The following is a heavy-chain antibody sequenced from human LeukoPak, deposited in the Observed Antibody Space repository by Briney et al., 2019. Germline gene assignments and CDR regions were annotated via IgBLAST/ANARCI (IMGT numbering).Heavy chain of an antibody. J-gene: IGHJ5*02. V-gene: IGHV1-46*01. CDR2: INPSGGSA. CDR3: AREFGGFDP. D-gene: IGHD3-16*01. Sequence: ASVEVSCKASGYTFTTYYMHWVRQAPGQGLEWMGIINPSGGSATYAQKFQGRVTMTRDTSTTTVYMELSSLRSEDAAVYYCAREFGGFDPWGQGTLVTVSS. CDR1: GYTFTTYY.